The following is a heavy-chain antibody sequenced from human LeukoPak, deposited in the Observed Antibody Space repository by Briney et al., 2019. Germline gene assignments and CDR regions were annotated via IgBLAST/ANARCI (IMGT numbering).Heavy chain of an antibody. CDR3: ARDQTDLSGSYYLDY. CDR1: GFTFSSYW. J-gene: IGHJ4*02. Sequence: SGGSLRLSCAASGFTFSSYWMSWVRQAPGKGLEWVANIKQDGSEKYYVDSVKGRFTISRDNAKNSLYLKMNSLRAEDTAVYYCARDQTDLSGSYYLDYWGQGTLVTVSS. CDR2: IKQDGSEK. V-gene: IGHV3-7*01. D-gene: IGHD1-26*01.